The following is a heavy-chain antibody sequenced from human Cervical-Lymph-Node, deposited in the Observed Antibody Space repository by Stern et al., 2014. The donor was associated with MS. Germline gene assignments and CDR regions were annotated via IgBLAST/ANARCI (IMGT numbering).Heavy chain of an antibody. J-gene: IGHJ4*02. CDR1: GFTFSNYA. CDR2: ISGRGDDT. V-gene: IGHV3-23*04. D-gene: IGHD5-18*01. CDR3: AKDRIGRDTDF. Sequence: EDQLVESGGGLVQPGGSLRLSCAASGFTFSNYAMSWVRQAPGKGLEWVSAISGRGDDTYYADSLKGRFTISRDNSKNTLYLQMNSLRAEDTAVYYCAKDRIGRDTDFWGQGTLVTVSS.